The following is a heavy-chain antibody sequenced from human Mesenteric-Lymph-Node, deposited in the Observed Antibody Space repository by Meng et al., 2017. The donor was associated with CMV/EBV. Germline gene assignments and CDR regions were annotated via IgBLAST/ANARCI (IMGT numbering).Heavy chain of an antibody. V-gene: IGHV3-23*01. D-gene: IGHD3-16*01. J-gene: IGHJ5*02. Sequence: SCVASGSTFSNYHMSWVRQAPGRGLEWVSGISSSGGSTYDADSVKGRFSISRDNSRNTLYLQMMSLRAEDTAVYYCAGGGPAIYSPFDPWGQGTLVTVSS. CDR2: ISSSGGST. CDR1: GSTFSNYH. CDR3: AGGGPAIYSPFDP.